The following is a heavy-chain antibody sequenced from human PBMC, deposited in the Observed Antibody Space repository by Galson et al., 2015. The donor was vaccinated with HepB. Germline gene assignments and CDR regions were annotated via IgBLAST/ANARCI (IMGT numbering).Heavy chain of an antibody. CDR3: ARHQRDFWTGYYYDY. J-gene: IGHJ4*02. Sequence: QSGAEMKKPGESLKISCKASGYRFTNYWIGWVRQMPGKGLEWMGIMYPGDSKSKNSPSFQGQVTISANKSISTAYLQWSSLKASDTAVYYCARHQRDFWTGYYYDYWGQGTLVAVSS. V-gene: IGHV5-51*01. D-gene: IGHD3/OR15-3a*01. CDR2: MYPGDSKS. CDR1: GYRFTNYW.